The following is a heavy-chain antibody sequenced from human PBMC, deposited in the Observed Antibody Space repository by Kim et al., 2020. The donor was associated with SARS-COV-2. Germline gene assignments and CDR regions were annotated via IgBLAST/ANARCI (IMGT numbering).Heavy chain of an antibody. CDR1: GASISSGSYS. V-gene: IGHV4-30-2*06. CDR2: IYQSGGT. CDR3: TRGPYSDYFSF. Sequence: SETLSLTCDVSGASISSGSYSWSWIRQSPGQGLEWIASIYQSGGTFYTPSLKSRLSISMDRSRNRFSLKLTSVTAADTAVYYCTRGPYSDYFSFWGQGT. J-gene: IGHJ4*02. D-gene: IGHD4-4*01.